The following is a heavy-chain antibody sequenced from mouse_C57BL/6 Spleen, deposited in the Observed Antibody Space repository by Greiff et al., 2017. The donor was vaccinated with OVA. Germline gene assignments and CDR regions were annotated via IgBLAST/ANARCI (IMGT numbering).Heavy chain of an antibody. CDR2: IYWDDDK. J-gene: IGHJ1*03. CDR1: GFSLSTSGMG. D-gene: IGHD2-4*01. Sequence: QVTLKVCGPGILQSSQTLSLTCSFSGFSLSTSGMGVSWIRQPSGKGLEWLAHIYWDDDKRYNPSLKSRLTISKDTSRNQVFLKITSVDTADTATYYCARRVDDYHWYFDVWGTGTTVTVSS. V-gene: IGHV8-12*01. CDR3: ARRVDDYHWYFDV.